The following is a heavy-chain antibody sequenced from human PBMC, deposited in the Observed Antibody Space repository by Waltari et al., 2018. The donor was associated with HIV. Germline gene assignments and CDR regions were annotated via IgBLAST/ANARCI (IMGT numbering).Heavy chain of an antibody. CDR3: ARTPYDTSGYCFDY. Sequence: QVQLVEAGGGVVQPGRSLRLSCTASGFIFSSYGMHWVRQAPGKGLEWVAVVWYDGNNKYYADSVKGRFTISRDNSKNMLYLQMNNLRVEDTAVYYCARTPYDTSGYCFDYWGQGTLVTVSS. J-gene: IGHJ4*02. D-gene: IGHD3-22*01. V-gene: IGHV3-33*01. CDR2: VWYDGNNK. CDR1: GFIFSSYG.